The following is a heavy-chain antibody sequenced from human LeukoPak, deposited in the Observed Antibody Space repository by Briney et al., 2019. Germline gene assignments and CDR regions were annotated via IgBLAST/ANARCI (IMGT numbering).Heavy chain of an antibody. Sequence: GGSLRLSCAASGFTFGNSWVHWVRQAPGKGLVWVSLINADGSTTSYADSVKGRFTISRDNARNSLYLQMNSLRAEDTAVYYCATLYYDFWSGYSRDYWGQGTLVTVSS. V-gene: IGHV3-74*01. D-gene: IGHD3-3*01. CDR1: GFTFGNSW. J-gene: IGHJ4*02. CDR3: ATLYYDFWSGYSRDY. CDR2: INADGSTT.